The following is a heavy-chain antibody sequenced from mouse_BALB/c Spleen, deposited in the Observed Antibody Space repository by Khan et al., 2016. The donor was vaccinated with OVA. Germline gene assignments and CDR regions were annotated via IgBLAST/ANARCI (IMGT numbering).Heavy chain of an antibody. D-gene: IGHD1-1*01. J-gene: IGHJ3*01. CDR1: GFTFSNFG. Sequence: EVELVESGGGLVQPGGSRKLSCAASGFTFSNFGMHWFRQAPEKGLEWVAYISSGSSTIYYADTVKGRFTISRENPKNTLFLQMTSLRSEDTAMYYCTRDYYGSSYVAYWGQGTLVTVSA. CDR3: TRDYYGSSYVAY. V-gene: IGHV5-17*02. CDR2: ISSGSSTI.